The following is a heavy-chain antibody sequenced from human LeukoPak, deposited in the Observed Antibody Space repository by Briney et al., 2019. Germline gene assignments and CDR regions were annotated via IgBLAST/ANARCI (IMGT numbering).Heavy chain of an antibody. Sequence: TSETLSLTCTVSGGSISSYWSWIRQPAGKGLEWIGRIYASGNNNYNTDYNPSLTSRVTVSVDTSKNQFSLKLTSVTAADTAVYYCARDSGTTGEVKFDPWGQGTLVTVSS. V-gene: IGHV4-4*07. CDR1: GGSISSY. CDR2: IYASGNNNYNT. J-gene: IGHJ5*02. CDR3: ARDSGTTGEVKFDP. D-gene: IGHD3-10*01.